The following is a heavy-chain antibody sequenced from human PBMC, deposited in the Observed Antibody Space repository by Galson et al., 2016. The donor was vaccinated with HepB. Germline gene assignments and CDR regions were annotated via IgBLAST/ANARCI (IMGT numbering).Heavy chain of an antibody. CDR3: ARGSAGISSISTCFDC. CDR1: GFTFRNYG. J-gene: IGHJ4*02. V-gene: IGHV3-23*01. Sequence: SLRLSCATSGFTFRNYGMNWVRRAPGKGLEWVSGVVGSGGSTYYADFVKGRFSISRDNFRNTLSLQMINLRAEDTAVYYCARGSAGISSISTCFDCWGQGTLVTVSS. CDR2: VVGSGGST. D-gene: IGHD1-14*01.